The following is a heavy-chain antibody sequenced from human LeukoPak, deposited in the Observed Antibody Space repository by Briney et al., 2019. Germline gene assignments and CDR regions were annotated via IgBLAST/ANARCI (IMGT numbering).Heavy chain of an antibody. J-gene: IGHJ4*02. CDR1: GYTFTSYG. CDR3: ARAFGYSSGHDYFDY. CDR2: ISAYNGNT. Sequence: GASVKVSCKASGYTFTSYGISWVRQAPGQGLEWMGWISAYNGNTNYAQKLQGRVTMTTDTSTSTAYMELRSLRSDDTAVCYCARAFGYSSGHDYFDYWGQGTLVTVSS. V-gene: IGHV1-18*01. D-gene: IGHD6-19*01.